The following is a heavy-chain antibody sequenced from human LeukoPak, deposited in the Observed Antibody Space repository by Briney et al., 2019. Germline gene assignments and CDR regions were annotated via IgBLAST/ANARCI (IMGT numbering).Heavy chain of an antibody. Sequence: GGSLRLSCAASGFTFDDYAMHWVRQAPGKGLEWVSLISWDGGSTYYADSVKGRFTISRDNSKNSLCLQMNSLRAEDTALYSCAKDIRGSTSWYGLDYWGQGTLVTVSS. CDR1: GFTFDDYA. V-gene: IGHV3-43D*03. CDR2: ISWDGGST. D-gene: IGHD6-13*01. CDR3: AKDIRGSTSWYGLDY. J-gene: IGHJ4*02.